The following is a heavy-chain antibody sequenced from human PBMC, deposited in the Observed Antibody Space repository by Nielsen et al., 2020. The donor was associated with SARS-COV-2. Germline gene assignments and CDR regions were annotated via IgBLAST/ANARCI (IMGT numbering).Heavy chain of an antibody. D-gene: IGHD3-22*01. CDR1: GFSLSTSGMC. J-gene: IGHJ3*02. V-gene: IGHV2-70*11. CDR2: IDWDDDK. CDR3: ARIGTYYYDSSGYPDAFDI. Sequence: SGPTLVKPTQTLTLTCTFPGFSLSTSGMCVSWIRQPPGKALEWLARIDWDDDKYYSTSLKTRLTISKDTSKNQVVLTMTNMDPVDTATYYCARIGTYYYDSSGYPDAFDIWGQGTMVTVSS.